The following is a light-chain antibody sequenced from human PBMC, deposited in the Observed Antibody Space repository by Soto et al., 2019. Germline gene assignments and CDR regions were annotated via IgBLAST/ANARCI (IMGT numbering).Light chain of an antibody. CDR3: HQYDSWT. Sequence: EIVMTQSPATLSVSPGERATLSCRASQSVSSYLAWYQQKPGQAPRLLIYGASTRATDIPARFSGSGSGTEFTLTISRLEPEDFAVYYCHQYDSWTFGQGTKVDIK. CDR2: GAS. J-gene: IGKJ1*01. V-gene: IGKV3-15*01. CDR1: QSVSSY.